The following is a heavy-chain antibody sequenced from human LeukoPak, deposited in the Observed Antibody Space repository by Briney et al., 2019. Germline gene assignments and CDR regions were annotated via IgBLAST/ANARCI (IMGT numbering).Heavy chain of an antibody. CDR2: ISSNGATT. V-gene: IGHV3-64D*06. Sequence: GGSLRLSCSASGFTFNRFYLHWVRQAPGKGLEFVSHISSNGATTYYADSVKGRFTISRANSKNTLYLQMSSLRADDTAVYYCVKDRSIAAPNNDFFDSWGQGALVTVSS. J-gene: IGHJ4*02. D-gene: IGHD6-6*01. CDR1: GFTFNRFY. CDR3: VKDRSIAAPNNDFFDS.